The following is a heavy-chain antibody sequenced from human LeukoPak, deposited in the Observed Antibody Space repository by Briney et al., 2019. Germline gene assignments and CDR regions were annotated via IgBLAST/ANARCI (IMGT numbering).Heavy chain of an antibody. J-gene: IGHJ4*02. D-gene: IGHD1-26*01. Sequence: GGSLRLSCAASGFTFSAYAMTWARQAPGEGLEWVSAISAGAGSTFYADSVKGRFTISRDNSNSTLYLQMNSLRAQDTAIYFCANTKWELPNLDYWGQGTLVTVSS. CDR3: ANTKWELPNLDY. V-gene: IGHV3-23*01. CDR2: ISAGAGST. CDR1: GFTFSAYA.